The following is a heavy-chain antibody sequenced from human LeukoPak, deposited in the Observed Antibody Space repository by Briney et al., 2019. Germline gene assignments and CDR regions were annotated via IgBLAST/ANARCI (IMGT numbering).Heavy chain of an antibody. D-gene: IGHD7-27*01. Sequence: GGSLRLSCAASGFTFSSFAMSWVRQAPGKGLEWVSVISGRGDSTYYADSVKGRFTISRDNSKSTVYLQMNSLRAEDTAVYYCARETGDFDSWGQGTLVTVPS. CDR1: GFTFSSFA. CDR3: ARETGDFDS. CDR2: ISGRGDST. J-gene: IGHJ4*02. V-gene: IGHV3-23*01.